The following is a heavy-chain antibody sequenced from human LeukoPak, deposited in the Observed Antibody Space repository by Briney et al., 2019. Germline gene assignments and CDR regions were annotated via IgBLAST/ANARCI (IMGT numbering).Heavy chain of an antibody. Sequence: KAGESLKISCKGSGYSFTSYWIGWVRQMPGKGLEWMGIIYPGDSDTRYSPSFQGQVTISADKSISTAYLQWSSLKASDTAMYYCAIPGPAYSSSWYVGAFDIWGQGTMVTVSS. J-gene: IGHJ3*02. V-gene: IGHV5-51*01. CDR1: GYSFTSYW. CDR3: AIPGPAYSSSWYVGAFDI. CDR2: IYPGDSDT. D-gene: IGHD6-13*01.